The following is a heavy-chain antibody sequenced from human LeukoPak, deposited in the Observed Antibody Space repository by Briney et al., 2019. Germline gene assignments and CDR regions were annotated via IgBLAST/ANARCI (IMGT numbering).Heavy chain of an antibody. Sequence: PSETLSLTCAVYGGSFSGYYWSWIRQPPGKGLEWIGEINHSGSTNYNPSLKSRVTISVDTSKNQFSLKLSSVTAADTAVCYCATARITMVRGVIIRPPLYYFDYWGQGTLVTVSS. D-gene: IGHD3-10*01. CDR3: ATARITMVRGVIIRPPLYYFDY. V-gene: IGHV4-34*01. CDR2: INHSGST. J-gene: IGHJ4*02. CDR1: GGSFSGYY.